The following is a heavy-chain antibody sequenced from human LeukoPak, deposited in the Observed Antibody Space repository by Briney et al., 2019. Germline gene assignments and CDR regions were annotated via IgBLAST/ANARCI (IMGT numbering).Heavy chain of an antibody. D-gene: IGHD6-13*01. CDR2: ISGSGDNT. J-gene: IGHJ4*02. V-gene: IGHV3-23*01. Sequence: GRSLRLSCAASGFTFDDYAMHWVRQAPGKGLEWVSAISGSGDNTYYADSVKGRFTISRDNSKNTLYLQMNSLRAEDTAVYYCARGGPAAGRFDYWGQGTLVTVSS. CDR3: ARGGPAAGRFDY. CDR1: GFTFDDYA.